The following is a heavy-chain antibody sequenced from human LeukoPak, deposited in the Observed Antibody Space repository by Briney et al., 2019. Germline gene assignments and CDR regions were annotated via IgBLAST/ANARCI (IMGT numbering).Heavy chain of an antibody. CDR3: ARDHLSGYSRYDSSWYFDL. V-gene: IGHV1-2*02. J-gene: IGHJ2*01. Sequence: ASVKVSCKASGYTFTGYYMHWVRQAPGQGLKWMGWINPNSGGTNYAQKFQGRVTMTRDTSISTAYMELSRLRSNDTAVYYCARDHLSGYSRYDSSWYFDLWGRGTLVTVSS. CDR2: INPNSGGT. CDR1: GYTFTGYY. D-gene: IGHD5-12*01.